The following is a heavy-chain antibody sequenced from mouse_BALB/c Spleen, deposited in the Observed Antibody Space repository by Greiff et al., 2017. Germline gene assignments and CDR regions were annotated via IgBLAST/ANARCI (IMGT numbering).Heavy chain of an antibody. V-gene: IGHV1S56*01. D-gene: IGHD2-4*01. Sequence: VQLQQSGPELVKPGASVRISCKASGYTFTSYYIPWVKQRPGQGLEWIGWIYPGNVNTKYNEKFKGKATLTADKSSSTAYMQLSSLTSEDSAVYFCARCDYDFFYAMDYWGQGTSVTVSS. CDR2: IYPGNVNT. CDR3: ARCDYDFFYAMDY. CDR1: GYTFTSYY. J-gene: IGHJ4*01.